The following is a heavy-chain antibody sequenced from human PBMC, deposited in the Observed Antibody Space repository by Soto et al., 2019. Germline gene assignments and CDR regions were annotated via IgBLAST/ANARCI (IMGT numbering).Heavy chain of an antibody. CDR2: IYFTGST. Sequence: QLQLQESGPGLVKPSETTSLTCTVSGGSISSNNYYWGWVRQPPGKGLEWIGNIYFTGSTYYNPSLKSRVTMSVDTSKNPFSLYLSSVTAADTAVYYCARHGPGTGVGSMDVWGQGTTVTVSS. J-gene: IGHJ6*02. CDR3: ARHGPGTGVGSMDV. V-gene: IGHV4-39*01. CDR1: GGSISSNNYY. D-gene: IGHD3-10*01.